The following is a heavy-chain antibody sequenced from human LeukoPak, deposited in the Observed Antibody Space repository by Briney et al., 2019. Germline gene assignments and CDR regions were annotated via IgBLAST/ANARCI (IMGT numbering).Heavy chain of an antibody. V-gene: IGHV4-4*07. Sequence: SETLSLTCTVSGGSLSNYYWSWTRQPAGRGLEWIGRIHSSGSTNYNPSLKSRVTMSVDTSKNHLSLKVSSVTAADTAVYYCAREFSTNDFDNWGRGILVTVSS. CDR3: AREFSTNDFDN. CDR2: IHSSGST. D-gene: IGHD3-3*02. J-gene: IGHJ4*02. CDR1: GGSLSNYY.